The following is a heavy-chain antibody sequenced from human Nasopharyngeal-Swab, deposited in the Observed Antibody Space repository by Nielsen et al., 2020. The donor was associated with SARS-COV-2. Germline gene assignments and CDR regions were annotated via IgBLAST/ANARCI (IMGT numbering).Heavy chain of an antibody. CDR1: GYSFTSYW. D-gene: IGHD3-22*01. CDR2: IDPSDSYT. CDR3: ARSTTMIVVDVFDY. Sequence: GESLKISCKGSGYSFTSYWISWVRQMPGKGPEWMGRIDPSDSYTNYSPSFQGHVTISADKSISTAYLQWSSLKASDTAMYYCARSTTMIVVDVFDYWGQGTLVTVSS. V-gene: IGHV5-10-1*01. J-gene: IGHJ4*02.